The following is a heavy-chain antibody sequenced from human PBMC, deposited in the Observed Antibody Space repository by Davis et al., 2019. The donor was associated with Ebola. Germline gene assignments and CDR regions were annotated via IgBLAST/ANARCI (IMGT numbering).Heavy chain of an antibody. D-gene: IGHD3-3*01. CDR1: GYTFTSYG. V-gene: IGHV1-69*13. CDR2: IIPIFGTA. CDR3: ARGPYDFWSGYYSESGFFDY. J-gene: IGHJ4*02. Sequence: SVKVSCKASGYTFTSYGISWVRQAPGQGLEWMGWIIPIFGTANYAQKFQGRVTITADESTSTAYMELSSLRSEDTAVYYCARGPYDFWSGYYSESGFFDYWGQGTLVTVSS.